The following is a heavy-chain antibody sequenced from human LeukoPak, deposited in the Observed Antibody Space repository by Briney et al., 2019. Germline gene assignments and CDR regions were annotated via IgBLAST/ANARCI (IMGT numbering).Heavy chain of an antibody. J-gene: IGHJ4*02. CDR2: INPSGGST. D-gene: IGHD4-23*01. CDR3: AIYGGNSQYYFDY. CDR1: GYAFISYY. Sequence: ASVKVSCKASGYAFISYYMHWVRQAPGQGLEWMGIINPSGGSTSYAQKFQGRITMTRDMSTSTVYMELSSLRSEDTAVYYCAIYGGNSQYYFDYWGQGTLVTVSS. V-gene: IGHV1-46*01.